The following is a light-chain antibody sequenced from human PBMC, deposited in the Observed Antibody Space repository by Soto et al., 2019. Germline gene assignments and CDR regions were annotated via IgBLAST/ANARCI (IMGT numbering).Light chain of an antibody. CDR2: LEGSGSS. Sequence: QSVLTQSSSASASLGSSVNLTCALSTGHRSYSIAWHQQQPGKAPRYLMYLEGSGSSNRESGVPERFSGSSSGADRYLSISNLQSEDEADYYCETWDANTRVFGGGTKLTVL. V-gene: IGLV4-60*03. CDR1: TGHRSYS. CDR3: ETWDANTRV. J-gene: IGLJ3*02.